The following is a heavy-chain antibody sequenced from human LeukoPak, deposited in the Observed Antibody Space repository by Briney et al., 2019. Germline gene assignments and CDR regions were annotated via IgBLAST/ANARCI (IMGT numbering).Heavy chain of an antibody. CDR3: ARAGRASSGWSTFDY. V-gene: IGHV3-33*08. J-gene: IGHJ4*02. Sequence: PGRSLRLSCATSGFTFSNYGIHWVRQAPGKGLEWVAVIWYDGSNKYYTDSVKGRFTISRDNSKNTLYLQMNSLRAEDTAVYYCARAGRASSGWSTFDYWGQGTLVTVSS. CDR2: IWYDGSNK. CDR1: GFTFSNYG. D-gene: IGHD6-19*01.